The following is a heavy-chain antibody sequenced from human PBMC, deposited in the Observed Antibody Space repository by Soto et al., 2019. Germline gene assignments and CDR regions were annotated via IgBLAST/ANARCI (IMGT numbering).Heavy chain of an antibody. J-gene: IGHJ5*02. Sequence: QVQLVQSGAEVKKPGASVKVSCKASGYTFTSYAMHWVRQAPGQRLEWMGWINAGNGNTKYSQKLQGRVTITRDTSASTAYMELSSLRSDDTVVYYCAGVHYDFCSGPCGWFDPWGQGTLVTVSS. D-gene: IGHD3-3*01. CDR1: GYTFTSYA. CDR2: INAGNGNT. V-gene: IGHV1-3*01. CDR3: AGVHYDFCSGPCGWFDP.